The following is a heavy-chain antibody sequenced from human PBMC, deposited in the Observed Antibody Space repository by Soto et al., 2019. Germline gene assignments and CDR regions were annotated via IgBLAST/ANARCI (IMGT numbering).Heavy chain of an antibody. CDR1: AGSISGYF. CDR2: VYDSGST. Sequence: PSETLSLTCIVSAGSISGYFWSWIRQPPGKGLEWIAFVYDSGSTNYNPSLKSRVTVSVDTSNNQFSLKLISVTAADTAVYYCARGWSSSWPYWGQGTLV. D-gene: IGHD6-13*01. V-gene: IGHV4-59*03. J-gene: IGHJ4*02. CDR3: ARGWSSSWPY.